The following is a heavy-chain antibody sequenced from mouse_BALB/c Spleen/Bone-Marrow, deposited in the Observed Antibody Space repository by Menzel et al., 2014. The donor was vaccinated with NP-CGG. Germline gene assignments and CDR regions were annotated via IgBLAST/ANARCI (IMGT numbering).Heavy chain of an antibody. D-gene: IGHD2-3*01. J-gene: IGHJ2*01. CDR3: ARDMGGLLFDY. V-gene: IGHV7-3*02. CDR1: GFTFTDYY. Sequence: EVKLMESGGGLVQPGGSLRLSCATSGFTFTDYYMNWVRQPPGKALEWLGFISNQANGYTTEYSASVKGRFTISRDNSQSILYLQMNTLRAEDSATYYCARDMGGLLFDYWGQGTTLTVSS. CDR2: ISNQANGYTT.